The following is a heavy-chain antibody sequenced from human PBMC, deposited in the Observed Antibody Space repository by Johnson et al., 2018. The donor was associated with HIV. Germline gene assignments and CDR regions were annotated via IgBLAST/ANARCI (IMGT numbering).Heavy chain of an antibody. V-gene: IGHV3-11*04. CDR1: GFTFSDYY. D-gene: IGHD2-15*01. CDR2: ISSSGSTK. Sequence: VQLVESGGGLVKPGGSLRLSCAVSGFTFSDYYMSWIRQAPGKGLEWVSYISSSGSTKYYADSVKGRFTISRDNAKNSLYLQMNSLRAEDTAVYYCARDQPPGYCSGGSCYSGAFDSWGRGTMVTVSS. J-gene: IGHJ3*02. CDR3: ARDQPPGYCSGGSCYSGAFDS.